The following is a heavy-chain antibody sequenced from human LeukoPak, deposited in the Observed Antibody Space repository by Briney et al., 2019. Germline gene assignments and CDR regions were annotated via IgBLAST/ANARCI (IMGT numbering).Heavy chain of an antibody. V-gene: IGHV3-64*01. D-gene: IGHD1-26*01. CDR3: ATVGAKNY. CDR2: ISSNGGSI. Sequence: GGSLRLSCAASGFTFSSYAMHWVRQAPGKGLEYVSAISSNGGSIYYANSVKGRFTISRDNSKNTLYLQMGSLRAEDMAVYYCATVGAKNYWGQGTLVTVSS. CDR1: GFTFSSYA. J-gene: IGHJ4*02.